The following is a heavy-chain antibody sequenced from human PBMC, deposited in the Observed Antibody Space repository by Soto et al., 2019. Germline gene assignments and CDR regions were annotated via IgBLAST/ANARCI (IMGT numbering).Heavy chain of an antibody. CDR2: ISYDGSNK. CDR3: AKGPSGYCSGGSCYSEYFQH. D-gene: IGHD2-15*01. CDR1: GFTFSSYG. V-gene: IGHV3-30*18. Sequence: GGSLRLSCAASGFTFSSYGMHWVRQAPGKGLEWVAVISYDGSNKYYADSVKGRFTISRDNSKNTLYLQMNSLRAEDTAVYYCAKGPSGYCSGGSCYSEYFQHWGQGTLVTV. J-gene: IGHJ1*01.